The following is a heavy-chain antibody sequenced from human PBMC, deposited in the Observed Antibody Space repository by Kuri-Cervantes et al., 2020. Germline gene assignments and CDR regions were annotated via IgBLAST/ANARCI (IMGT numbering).Heavy chain of an antibody. Sequence: GESLKISCAASGFTFSSYAMSWVRQAPGKGLEWVSAISGSGGSTYYADSVKGRFTISRDNSKNTLYLQMNSLRAEDTAVYYCAKGIVDYDFWSGYLGYYYYYGMDVWGQGTTVTVSS. V-gene: IGHV3-23*01. CDR3: AKGIVDYDFWSGYLGYYYYYGMDV. CDR2: ISGSGGST. CDR1: GFTFSSYA. D-gene: IGHD3-3*01. J-gene: IGHJ6*02.